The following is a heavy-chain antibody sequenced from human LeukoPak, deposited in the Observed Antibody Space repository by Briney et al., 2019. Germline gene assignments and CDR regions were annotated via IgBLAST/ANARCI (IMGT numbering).Heavy chain of an antibody. Sequence: SETLSLTCTVSDYSINSGYYWGWIRQPPGNGLEWIGSIYHSGTTYYNPSLRSRVTISLDTSKNQFSLKLSSVTAADTAVYYCARAILSGYPDSWGQGTLVIVFS. CDR1: DYSINSGYY. CDR3: ARAILSGYPDS. CDR2: IYHSGTT. D-gene: IGHD3-3*01. V-gene: IGHV4-38-2*02. J-gene: IGHJ4*02.